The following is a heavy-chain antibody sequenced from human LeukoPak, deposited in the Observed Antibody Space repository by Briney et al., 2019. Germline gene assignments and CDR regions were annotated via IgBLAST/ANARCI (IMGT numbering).Heavy chain of an antibody. V-gene: IGHV1-2*02. CDR1: GYTFTGYY. CDR3: ARGHYDILTGYYSDY. CDR2: INPNSGGT. J-gene: IGHJ4*02. Sequence: SAKVSPKPSGYTFTGYYMHCVRQAPGQGLEWMGWINPNSGGTNYAQKFQGRVTMTRDTSISTAYMELSRLRSDDTAVYYCARGHYDILTGYYSDYWGQGTLVPVSS. D-gene: IGHD3-9*01.